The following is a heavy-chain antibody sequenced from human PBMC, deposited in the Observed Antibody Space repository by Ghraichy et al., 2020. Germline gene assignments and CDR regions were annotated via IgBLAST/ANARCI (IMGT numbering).Heavy chain of an antibody. V-gene: IGHV3-73*01. D-gene: IGHD1-26*01. Sequence: GESLNISCAASGFTFSGSAMHWVRQASGKGLEWVGRIRGKANSYATAYAASVKGRFTISRDDSKNTAYLQMNSLKTEDTAIYYCTRTIVGATTCDYWGQGTLVTVSS. J-gene: IGHJ4*02. CDR1: GFTFSGSA. CDR2: IRGKANSYAT. CDR3: TRTIVGATTCDY.